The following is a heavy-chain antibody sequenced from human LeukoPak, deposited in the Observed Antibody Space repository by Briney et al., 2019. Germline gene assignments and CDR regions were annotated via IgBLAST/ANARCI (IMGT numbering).Heavy chain of an antibody. Sequence: GGSVRLSCAASGFTFSNAWMSWVRQAPGKGLEWVGRIKSKTDGGTTDYAAPVKGRFTISRDDSKNTLYLQMNSLKTEDTAVYYCTRGLSSTSCYPLPLHSGCPMGDWGQGTLVTVSS. CDR2: IKSKTDGGTT. J-gene: IGHJ4*02. CDR3: TRGLSSTSCYPLPLHSGCPMGD. V-gene: IGHV3-15*01. D-gene: IGHD2-2*01. CDR1: GFTFSNAW.